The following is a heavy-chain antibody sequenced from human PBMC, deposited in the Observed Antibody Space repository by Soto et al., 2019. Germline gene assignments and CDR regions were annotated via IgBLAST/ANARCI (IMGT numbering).Heavy chain of an antibody. Sequence: GGSLRLSSAVSGFTFSRYSMHWVRPAPGKGLEWVTAISSSSSYIYYADSVKGLFTISRDNAKNSLYLQMNSLRAEDTAVYYCARNLDYYDSSGYPEYFQHWGQGTLATVSS. CDR3: ARNLDYYDSSGYPEYFQH. V-gene: IGHV3-21*01. J-gene: IGHJ1*01. CDR1: GFTFSRYS. D-gene: IGHD3-22*01. CDR2: ISSSSSYI.